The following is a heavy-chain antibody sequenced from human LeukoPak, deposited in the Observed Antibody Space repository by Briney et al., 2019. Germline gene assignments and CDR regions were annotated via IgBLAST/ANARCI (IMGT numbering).Heavy chain of an antibody. V-gene: IGHV3-23*01. CDR1: GFTFSSFW. CDR2: LRGTDGGA. D-gene: IGHD4-17*01. J-gene: IGHJ3*01. CDR3: GRDPNGDYVGAFEF. Sequence: GGSLRLSCAASGFTFSSFWMHWVRQAPGRGLEWVSSLRGTDGGASYADSVRGRFTVSRDNSKNTLYLQMNSLRAEDTAVYYCGRDPNGDYVGAFEFWGQGTLVTVSS.